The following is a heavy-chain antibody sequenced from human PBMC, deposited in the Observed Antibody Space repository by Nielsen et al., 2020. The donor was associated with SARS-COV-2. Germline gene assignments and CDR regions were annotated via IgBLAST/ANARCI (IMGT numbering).Heavy chain of an antibody. D-gene: IGHD1-26*01. CDR3: ANGGYRNYYYGMDV. CDR1: GFTFSSYA. Sequence: GGSLRLSCAASGFTFSSYAMHWVRQAPGKGLEWVAVISYDGSNKYYADSVKGRFTISRDNSKNTLYLQMNSLRAEDTAVYYCANGGYRNYYYGMDVWGQGTTVTVSS. J-gene: IGHJ6*02. V-gene: IGHV3-30-3*01. CDR2: ISYDGSNK.